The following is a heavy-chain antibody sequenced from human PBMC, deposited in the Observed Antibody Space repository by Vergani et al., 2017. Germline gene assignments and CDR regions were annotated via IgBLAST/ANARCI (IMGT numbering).Heavy chain of an antibody. D-gene: IGHD2-21*02. CDR2: INAGNGNT. J-gene: IGHJ4*02. CDR1: GYTFTSYA. V-gene: IGHV1-3*01. CDR3: AADQGGRAYCGGDXDSN. Sequence: QVQLVQSGAEVKKPGASVKVSCKASGYTFTSYAMHWVRQAPGQRLEWMGWINAGNGNTKYSQKFQGRVTITRDTSASTAYMELSSLRSEDTAVYYCAADQGGRAYCGGDXDSNWGQGTLVTVSS.